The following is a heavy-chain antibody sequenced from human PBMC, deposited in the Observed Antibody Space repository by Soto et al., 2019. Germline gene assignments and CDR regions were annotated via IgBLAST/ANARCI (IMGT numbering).Heavy chain of an antibody. J-gene: IGHJ6*02. V-gene: IGHV4-39*01. CDR3: ASLGGYSYGTPYYYGMDV. CDR2: IYYSGST. CDR1: GGSISSSSYY. D-gene: IGHD5-18*01. Sequence: SETLSLTCTVSGGSISSSSYYWGWIRQPPGKGLEWIGSIYYSGSTYYNPSLKSRVTISVDTSKNQFSLKLSSVTAADTAVYYCASLGGYSYGTPYYYGMDVWGQGTTVT.